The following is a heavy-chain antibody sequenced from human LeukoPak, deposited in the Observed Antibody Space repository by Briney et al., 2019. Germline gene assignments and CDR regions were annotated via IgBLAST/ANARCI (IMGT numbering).Heavy chain of an antibody. V-gene: IGHV3-33*01. Sequence: ERSLRLSCTASGFTFSSYGMHWVRQAPGKGLEWVAVIWYDGSKQYYADSVKGRFTISRDNSKSTLYLQMNGLRAEDTAVYYCARAAFSYHSSGYYNFDYWGQGTLVTVSS. CDR3: ARAAFSYHSSGYYNFDY. CDR1: GFTFSSYG. CDR2: IWYDGSKQ. J-gene: IGHJ4*02. D-gene: IGHD3-22*01.